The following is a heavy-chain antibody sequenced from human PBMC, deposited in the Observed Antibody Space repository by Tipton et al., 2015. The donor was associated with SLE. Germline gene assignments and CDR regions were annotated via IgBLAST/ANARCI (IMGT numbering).Heavy chain of an antibody. V-gene: IGHV4-59*12. CDR3: ARAGGYSSSDAFDI. CDR2: IYYSGST. J-gene: IGHJ3*02. D-gene: IGHD6-13*01. CDR1: GGSISSYY. Sequence: GLVKPSETLSLTCTVSGGSISSYYWSWIRQPPGKGLEWIGYIYYSGSTNYNPSLKSRVTISVDTSKNQFSLKLSSVTAADTAVYYCARAGGYSSSDAFDIWGQGTMVTVSS.